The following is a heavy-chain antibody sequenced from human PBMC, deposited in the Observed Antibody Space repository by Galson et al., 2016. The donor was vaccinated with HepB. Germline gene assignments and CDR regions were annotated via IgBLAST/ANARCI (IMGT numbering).Heavy chain of an antibody. D-gene: IGHD1-26*01. Sequence: SVKVSCKAPGDTFSRYGFTWVRQAPGHGLEWMGWISGSNGNTKYAQKFKGRVTMTTDTSPKTAYMERRSLKSDDTAVYYCARIYPLGATFDFDYWGRGTLVTVSS. CDR1: GDTFSRYG. CDR3: ARIYPLGATFDFDY. J-gene: IGHJ4*02. CDR2: ISGSNGNT. V-gene: IGHV1-18*04.